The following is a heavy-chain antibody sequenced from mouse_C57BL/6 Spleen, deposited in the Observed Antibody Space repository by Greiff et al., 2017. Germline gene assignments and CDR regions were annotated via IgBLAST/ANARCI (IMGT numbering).Heavy chain of an antibody. CDR2: ISYDGSN. V-gene: IGHV3-6*01. Sequence: DVKLQESGPGLVKPSQSLSLTCSVTGYSITSGYYWNWIRQFPGNKLEWMGYISYDGSNNYNPSLKNLISITRDTSKNQFFLKLNSVTTEDTATYYCARDWGLRGYAMDYWGQGTSVTVSS. J-gene: IGHJ4*01. CDR1: GYSITSGYY. D-gene: IGHD2-13*01. CDR3: ARDWGLRGYAMDY.